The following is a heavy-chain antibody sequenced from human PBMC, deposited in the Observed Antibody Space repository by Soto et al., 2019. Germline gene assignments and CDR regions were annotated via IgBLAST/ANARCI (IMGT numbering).Heavy chain of an antibody. CDR3: ARGTPLVLRFLEWFPDY. CDR1: GFTFSSYW. J-gene: IGHJ4*02. D-gene: IGHD3-3*01. Sequence: PGGSLRLSCAASGFTFSSYWMSWVRQAPGKGLEWVANIKQDGSEKYYVDSVKGRFTISRDNAKNSLYLQMNSLRAEDTAVYYCARGTPLVLRFLEWFPDYWGQGTLVTVSS. CDR2: IKQDGSEK. V-gene: IGHV3-7*03.